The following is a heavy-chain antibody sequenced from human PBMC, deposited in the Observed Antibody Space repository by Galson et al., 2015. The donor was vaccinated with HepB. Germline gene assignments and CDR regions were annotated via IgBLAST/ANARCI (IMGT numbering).Heavy chain of an antibody. J-gene: IGHJ4*02. CDR1: GFTFSDYY. CDR2: ISSSGSTI. Sequence: SLRLSCAASGFTFSDYYMSWIRQAPGKGLEWVSYISSSGSTIYYADSVKGRFTISRDNAKNSLYLQMNSLRAEDTAVYYCARGDYGDYVDPRGGFSNLFDYWGQGTLVTVSS. D-gene: IGHD4-17*01. V-gene: IGHV3-11*04. CDR3: ARGDYGDYVDPRGGFSNLFDY.